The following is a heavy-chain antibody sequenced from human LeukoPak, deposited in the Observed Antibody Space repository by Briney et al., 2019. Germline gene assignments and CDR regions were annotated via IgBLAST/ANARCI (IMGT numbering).Heavy chain of an antibody. V-gene: IGHV4-34*03. D-gene: IGHD2-15*01. CDR2: INHSGST. CDR1: GGSFRGYY. CDR3: VAVVAATRGNN. J-gene: IGHJ4*02. Sequence: SETLSLTCAVYGGSFRGYYWSCIRQPPGKGLEWIGEINHSGSTNYNPSLKSRVTISVDTSKNQLSLKLSSVTAADTAVYYCVAVVAATRGNNWGQGTLVTVSS.